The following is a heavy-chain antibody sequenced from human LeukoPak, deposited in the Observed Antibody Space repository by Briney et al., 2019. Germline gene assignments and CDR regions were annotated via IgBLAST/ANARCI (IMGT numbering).Heavy chain of an antibody. D-gene: IGHD2-2*01. V-gene: IGHV3-30*02. Sequence: GGSLRLSCAASGFTFSSYGLHWVRQAPGKGLEWVTFIRYDGTDKYYADSVKGRFTISRDDSKNTLYLQMNSLRPEDTAVYYCAKGVYYCSSSTCPQYYYYMDVWGKGTTVTVSS. CDR2: IRYDGTDK. J-gene: IGHJ6*03. CDR3: AKGVYYCSSSTCPQYYYYMDV. CDR1: GFTFSSYG.